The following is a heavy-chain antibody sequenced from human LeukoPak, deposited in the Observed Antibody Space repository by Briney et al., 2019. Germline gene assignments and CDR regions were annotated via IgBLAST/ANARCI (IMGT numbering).Heavy chain of an antibody. J-gene: IGHJ5*02. D-gene: IGHD1-26*01. CDR3: ARLADTTS. CDR2: IYPGDSDT. V-gene: IGHV5-51*01. Sequence: GESLKISCKGSGYTFTDYWIAWVRQLPGQGLEWMGIIYPGDSDTRYSPSFQGQVTISADKSTTTAFLQWSSLKASDTAMYFCARLADTTSWGQGTLVTVSS. CDR1: GYTFTDYW.